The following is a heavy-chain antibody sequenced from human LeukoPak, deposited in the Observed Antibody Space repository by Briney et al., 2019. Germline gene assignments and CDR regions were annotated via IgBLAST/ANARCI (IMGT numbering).Heavy chain of an antibody. V-gene: IGHV1-69*06. J-gene: IGHJ4*02. CDR3: AREEFDY. Sequence: SVKVSCKASGGTFTSYTFSWVRQAPGQGLEWLGGIIPIFGKANSAQKFQGRVTITADISTSTVYLEMSSLRSEDTAVYYCAREEFDYWGQGTLVTVSS. CDR2: IIPIFGKA. CDR1: GGTFTSYT.